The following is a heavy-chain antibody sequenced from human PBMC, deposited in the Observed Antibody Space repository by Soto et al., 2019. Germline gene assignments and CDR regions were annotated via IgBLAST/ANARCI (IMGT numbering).Heavy chain of an antibody. J-gene: IGHJ4*02. CDR3: ARDPGSGGSYAY. D-gene: IGHD1-26*01. Sequence: EVQLVESGGGLVKPGGSLRLSCAASGFTFSSYSMNWVRKAPGKGLEWVSSISSSSSYIYYADSVKGRFTISRDNAKNSLYLQMNSLRAEDTAVYYCARDPGSGGSYAYWGQGTLVTVSS. CDR2: ISSSSSYI. V-gene: IGHV3-21*01. CDR1: GFTFSSYS.